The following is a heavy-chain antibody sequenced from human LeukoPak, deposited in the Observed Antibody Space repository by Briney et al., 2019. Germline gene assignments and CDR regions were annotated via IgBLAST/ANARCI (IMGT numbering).Heavy chain of an antibody. CDR1: GGSISSYY. V-gene: IGHV4-59*01. D-gene: IGHD3-22*01. CDR3: ARDRGYYRDAFDI. CDR2: IYYSGST. J-gene: IGHJ3*02. Sequence: SETPSLTCTVSGGSISSYYWSWIRQPPGKGLEWIGYIYYSGSTNYNPSLKSRVTISVDTSKNQFSLKLSSVTAADTAVYYCARDRGYYRDAFDIWGQGTMVTVSS.